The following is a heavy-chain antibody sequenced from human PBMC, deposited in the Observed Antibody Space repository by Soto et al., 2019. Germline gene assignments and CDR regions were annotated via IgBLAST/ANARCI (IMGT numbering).Heavy chain of an antibody. CDR3: ARGWGRIFDY. Sequence: QVQLQQWGAGLLKPSETLSLTCAVYGGSFSGYYWNWIRQPPGKGLEWIGEINHSGSTNYNPSLQSRFTISVDTSKNQFSLKLSSVTAADTAVYYCARGWGRIFDYWGQGTLVTVSS. J-gene: IGHJ4*02. D-gene: IGHD7-27*01. CDR1: GGSFSGYY. V-gene: IGHV4-34*01. CDR2: INHSGST.